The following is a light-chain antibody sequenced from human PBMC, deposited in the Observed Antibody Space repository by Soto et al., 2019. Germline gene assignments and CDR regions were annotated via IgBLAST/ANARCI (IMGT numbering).Light chain of an antibody. CDR2: AVN. J-gene: IGLJ2*01. V-gene: IGLV2-8*01. CDR3: SFADAKNVV. Sequence: QSVLTQPPSASGSPGQSVTLSCTGTSSNFISWYQQHPGKAPKLMIFAVNKRPSGVPDRFSGSKSGNTASLTVSGLQAEDEADYYCSFADAKNVVFGGGTKLTVL. CDR1: SSNF.